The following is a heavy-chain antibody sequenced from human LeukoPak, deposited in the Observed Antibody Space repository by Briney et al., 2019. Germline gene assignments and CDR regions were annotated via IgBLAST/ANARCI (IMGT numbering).Heavy chain of an antibody. Sequence: ASVKVSCKASGYTFTGYYMHWVRQAPGQGLEWMGWINPNSGGTNYAQKFQGWVTMTRDTSISTAYMELSRLRSDDTAVYYCARVSRYYYDSSGYHYDYWGQGTLVTVSS. J-gene: IGHJ4*02. CDR2: INPNSGGT. CDR3: ARVSRYYYDSSGYHYDY. CDR1: GYTFTGYY. D-gene: IGHD3-22*01. V-gene: IGHV1-2*04.